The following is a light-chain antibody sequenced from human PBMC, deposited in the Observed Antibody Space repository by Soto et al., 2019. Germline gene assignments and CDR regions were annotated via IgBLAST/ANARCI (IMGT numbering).Light chain of an antibody. Sequence: EIVLTQSPATLSLSPGERATLSCRASQSVSSYLAWYQQKPGQAPRLLMYEASNRATGIPARFSGGGSGTDFTLTISSLEPEDFAVYFCLRYTSSQWTFGPGTKVEIK. J-gene: IGKJ1*01. CDR3: LRYTSSQWT. V-gene: IGKV3-11*01. CDR2: EAS. CDR1: QSVSSY.